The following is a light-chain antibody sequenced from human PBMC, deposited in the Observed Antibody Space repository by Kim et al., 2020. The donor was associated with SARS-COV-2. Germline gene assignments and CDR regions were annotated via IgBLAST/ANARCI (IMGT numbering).Light chain of an antibody. V-gene: IGLV2-23*02. Sequence: QSALTQPASVSGSPGQSITISCTGTSSDVGSYNIVSWYQQHPGKAPKLMIYEVSKRPSGVSSHFSGSKSGSTASLTISGLQTEDEADYYCCSYAGTSTFVIGTWTKVTVL. CDR1: SSDVGSYNI. CDR2: EVS. J-gene: IGLJ1*01. CDR3: CSYAGTSTFV.